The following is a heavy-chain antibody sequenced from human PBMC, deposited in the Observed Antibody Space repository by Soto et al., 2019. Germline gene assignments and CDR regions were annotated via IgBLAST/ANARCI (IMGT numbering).Heavy chain of an antibody. V-gene: IGHV3-30*18. J-gene: IGHJ5*02. CDR2: ISYDGSNK. D-gene: IGHD6-19*01. CDR1: GFTFSSYG. CDR3: AKGPGYSSGWYRWFDP. Sequence: QVQLVESGGGVVQPGRSLRLSCAASGFTFSSYGMHWVRQAPGKGLEWVAVISYDGSNKYYADSVKGRFTISRDNSKNTLDLQMNSLRAEDPAVYYCAKGPGYSSGWYRWFDPWGQGTLVTVSS.